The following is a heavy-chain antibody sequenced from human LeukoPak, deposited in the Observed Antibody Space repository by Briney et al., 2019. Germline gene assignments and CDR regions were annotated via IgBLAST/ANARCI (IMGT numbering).Heavy chain of an antibody. Sequence: SETLSLTCTVSGGSISSYYWSWIRQPAGRGLEWIGRIYTSGSTNYNPSLKSRVTMSVDTSKNQFSLKLSSVTAADTAVYYCARAYYDYVWGSSFDPWGQGTLVTVSS. J-gene: IGHJ5*02. CDR2: IYTSGST. V-gene: IGHV4-4*07. CDR1: GGSISSYY. CDR3: ARAYYDYVWGSSFDP. D-gene: IGHD3-16*01.